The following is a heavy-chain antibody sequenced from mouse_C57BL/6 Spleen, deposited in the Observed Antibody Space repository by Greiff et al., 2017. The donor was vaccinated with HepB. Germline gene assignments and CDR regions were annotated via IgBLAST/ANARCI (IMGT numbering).Heavy chain of an antibody. Sequence: MQLQQPGAELVKPGASVKMSCKASGYTFTSYWITWVKQRPGQGLEWIGDIYPGSGSTNYNEKFKSKATLTVDTSSSTAYMQLSSLTSEDSAVYYCARSYYGNSPDYWGQGTTLTVSS. J-gene: IGHJ2*01. CDR1: GYTFTSYW. D-gene: IGHD2-1*01. CDR2: IYPGSGST. CDR3: ARSYYGNSPDY. V-gene: IGHV1-55*01.